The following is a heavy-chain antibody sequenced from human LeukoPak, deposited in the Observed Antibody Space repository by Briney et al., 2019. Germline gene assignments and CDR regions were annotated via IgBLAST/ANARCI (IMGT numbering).Heavy chain of an antibody. V-gene: IGHV3-23*01. D-gene: IGHD1-26*01. CDR1: GFTFSSYS. J-gene: IGHJ4*02. Sequence: GGSLRLSCAASGFTFSSYSMNWVRQAPGKGLEWVSAISGSGGSTYYADSVKGRFTISRDNSKNTLYLQMNSLRAEDTAVYYCAKERVGASYYFDYWGQGTLVTVSS. CDR2: ISGSGGST. CDR3: AKERVGASYYFDY.